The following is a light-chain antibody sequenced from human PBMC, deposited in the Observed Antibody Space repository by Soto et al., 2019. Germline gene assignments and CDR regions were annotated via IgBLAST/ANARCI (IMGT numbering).Light chain of an antibody. CDR3: AAWDDSLNGYV. Sequence: QPVLTQPPSASGTPGQRVTISCSGSSSNIGSNTVNWYQQLPGTAPKLLIYSNNQRPSGVPDRFSGSKFGTSASLAISGLQSEDEADYYCAAWDDSLNGYVFGTGTKLTVL. CDR2: SNN. CDR1: SSNIGSNT. J-gene: IGLJ1*01. V-gene: IGLV1-44*01.